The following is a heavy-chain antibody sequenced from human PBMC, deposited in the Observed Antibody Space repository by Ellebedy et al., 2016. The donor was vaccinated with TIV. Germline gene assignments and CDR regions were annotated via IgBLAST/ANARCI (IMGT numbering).Heavy chain of an antibody. D-gene: IGHD3-22*01. Sequence: MPSETLSLTCTVSGGSISSYYWSWIRQPPGKGLEWIGYIYYSGSTNYNPSLKSRVTISVDTSKNQFSLKLSSVTAADTAVYYCARFLGDSSGYYTGSWFDPWGQGTLVTVSS. CDR2: IYYSGST. V-gene: IGHV4-59*08. J-gene: IGHJ5*02. CDR1: GGSISSYY. CDR3: ARFLGDSSGYYTGSWFDP.